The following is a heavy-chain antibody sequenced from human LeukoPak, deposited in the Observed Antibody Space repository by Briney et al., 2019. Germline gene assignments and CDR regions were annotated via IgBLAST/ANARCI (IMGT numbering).Heavy chain of an antibody. CDR3: AREKRSVPFDY. J-gene: IGHJ4*02. D-gene: IGHD1-26*01. V-gene: IGHV1-8*03. CDR2: MNPNSGNT. CDR1: GYTFTSYG. Sequence: GASVKVSCKASGYTFTSYGISWVRQATGQGLEWMGWMNPNSGNTGYAQKFQGRVTITRDTSISTAYMELSSLRSEDMAVYYCAREKRSVPFDYWGQGTLVTVSS.